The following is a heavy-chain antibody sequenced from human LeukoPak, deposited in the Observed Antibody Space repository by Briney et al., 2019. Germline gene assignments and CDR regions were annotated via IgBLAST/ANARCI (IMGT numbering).Heavy chain of an antibody. J-gene: IGHJ3*02. Sequence: ASVKVSCKASGYTFTSYYMHGVRQAPGQGLEWMGIISPSGASTTYAQNFQGRVTMTRDMSTSTLYMELSSLKSEGTAVYYCARGSSRSPRDAFDIWGQGTMVTVSS. CDR3: ARGSSRSPRDAFDI. CDR2: ISPSGAST. CDR1: GYTFTSYY. V-gene: IGHV1-46*01.